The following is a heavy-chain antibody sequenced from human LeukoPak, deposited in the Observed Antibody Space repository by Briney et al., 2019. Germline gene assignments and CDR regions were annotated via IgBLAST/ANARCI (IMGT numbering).Heavy chain of an antibody. J-gene: IGHJ5*02. Sequence: SLRLSCAASGFTFDDYAMHWVRQAPGKGLEWVSGISWNSGSIGYADSVKGRFTISRDNAKNSLYLQMNSLRAEDTALYYCAKGRSSWSLNWFDPWGQGTLVPVSS. CDR3: AKGRSSWSLNWFDP. D-gene: IGHD6-13*01. CDR1: GFTFDDYA. V-gene: IGHV3-9*01. CDR2: ISWNSGSI.